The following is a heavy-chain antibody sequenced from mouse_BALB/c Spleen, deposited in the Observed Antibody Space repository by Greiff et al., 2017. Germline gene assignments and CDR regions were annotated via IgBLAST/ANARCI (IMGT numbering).Heavy chain of an antibody. J-gene: IGHJ3*01. CDR3: ARSEYGNYFAY. Sequence: EVMLVESGGDLVKPGGSLKLSCAASGFTFSSFGMHWVRQAPEKGLEWVAYISSGSSTIYYADTVKGRFTISRDNPKNTLFLQMTSLRSEDTAMYYCARSEYGNYFAYWGQGTLVTVSA. V-gene: IGHV5-17*02. D-gene: IGHD2-10*02. CDR2: ISSGSSTI. CDR1: GFTFSSFG.